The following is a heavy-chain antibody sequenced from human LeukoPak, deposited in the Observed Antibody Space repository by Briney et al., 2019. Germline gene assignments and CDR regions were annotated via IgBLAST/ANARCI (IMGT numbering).Heavy chain of an antibody. J-gene: IGHJ3*02. V-gene: IGHV3-21*01. CDR2: ISSSSSYI. CDR3: ARDRTPRLRWWRYDAFDI. CDR1: GFTFSGYS. D-gene: IGHD4-23*01. Sequence: GGSLRLSCAASGFTFSGYSMNWVRQAPGKGLEWVSSISSSSSYIYYADSVKGRFTISRDNAKNSLYLQMNSLRAEDTAVYYCARDRTPRLRWWRYDAFDIWGQGTMVTVSS.